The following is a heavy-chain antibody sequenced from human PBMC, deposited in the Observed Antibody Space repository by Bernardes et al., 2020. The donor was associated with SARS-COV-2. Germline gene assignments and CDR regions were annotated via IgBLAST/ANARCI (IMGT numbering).Heavy chain of an antibody. CDR1: GFTFSSYA. CDR3: ARGPVHDSSGYYEYYYYGMDV. J-gene: IGHJ6*02. D-gene: IGHD3-22*01. V-gene: IGHV3-30-3*01. CDR2: ISYDGSNK. Sequence: GGSLRLSCAASGFTFSSYAMHWVRQAPGKGLEWVAVISYDGSNKYYADSVKGQFTISRDNSKNTLYLQMNSLRAEDTAVYYCARGPVHDSSGYYEYYYYGMDVWGQGTTVTVSS.